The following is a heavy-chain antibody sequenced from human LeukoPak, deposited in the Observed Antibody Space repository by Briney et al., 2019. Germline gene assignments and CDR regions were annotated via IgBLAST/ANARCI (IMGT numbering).Heavy chain of an antibody. V-gene: IGHV3-48*02. CDR3: ARDRYGDFDY. J-gene: IGHJ4*02. CDR1: GFTFSSYG. D-gene: IGHD4-17*01. CDR2: ISSSSSTI. Sequence: PGGSLRLPCAASGFTFSSYGMHWVRQAPGEGLEWVSYISSSSSTIYYADSVKGRFTISRDNAKNSLHLQMNSLRDEDTAVYYCARDRYGDFDYWGQGTLVTVSS.